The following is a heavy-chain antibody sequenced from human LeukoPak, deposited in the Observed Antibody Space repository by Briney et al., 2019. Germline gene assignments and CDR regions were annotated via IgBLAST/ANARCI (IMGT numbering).Heavy chain of an antibody. Sequence: QPGGSLRLSCAASGFTFSSYWMHWVRQAPGKGLVWVSRINTDGSSTSYADSVKGRFTISRDNAKNTLYLQMNSLRAEDTAVYYCARAGLHVAFDIWGQGTMVTVSS. CDR2: INTDGSST. J-gene: IGHJ3*02. V-gene: IGHV3-74*01. CDR1: GFTFSSYW. D-gene: IGHD5-24*01. CDR3: ARAGLHVAFDI.